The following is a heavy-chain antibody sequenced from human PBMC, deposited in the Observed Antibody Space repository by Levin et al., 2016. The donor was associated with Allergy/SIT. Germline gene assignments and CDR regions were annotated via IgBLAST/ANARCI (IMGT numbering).Heavy chain of an antibody. J-gene: IGHJ1*01. V-gene: IGHV1-24*01. CDR3: ATASDLLGFQH. Sequence: WVRQAPGQGLEWMGGFDPEDGETIYAQKFQGRVTMTEDTSTDTAYMELSSLRSEDTAVYYCATASDLLGFQHWGQGTLVTVSS. CDR2: FDPEDGET. D-gene: IGHD2-8*02.